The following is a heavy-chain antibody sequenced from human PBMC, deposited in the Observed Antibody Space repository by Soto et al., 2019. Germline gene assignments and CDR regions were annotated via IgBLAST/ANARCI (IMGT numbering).Heavy chain of an antibody. CDR2: INHSGST. CDR1: GGSFSGYY. CDR3: ARGGRDIVVVVAAPRGTRYFDY. D-gene: IGHD2-15*01. Sequence: SETLSLTCAVYGGSFSGYYWSWIRQPPGKGLEWIGEINHSGSTNYNPSLKSRVTISVDTSKNQFSLKLSSVTAADTAVYYCARGGRDIVVVVAAPRGTRYFDYWGQATLVTVSS. J-gene: IGHJ4*02. V-gene: IGHV4-34*01.